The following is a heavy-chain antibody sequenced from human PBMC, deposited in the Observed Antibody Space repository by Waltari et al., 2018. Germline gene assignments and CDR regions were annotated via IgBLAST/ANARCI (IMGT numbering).Heavy chain of an antibody. J-gene: IGHJ4*02. Sequence: EVQLVQSGAEVKKPGESLKISCKGSGYSFTSYWIGWVRQLPGKGLEWMGIIYPGDSDTRYSPSFQGQVTISADKSISTAYLQWSSLKASDTAMYYCARTRSKYSSGWYYFDYWGQGTLVTVSS. CDR1: GYSFTSYW. CDR3: ARTRSKYSSGWYYFDY. D-gene: IGHD6-19*01. CDR2: IYPGDSDT. V-gene: IGHV5-51*01.